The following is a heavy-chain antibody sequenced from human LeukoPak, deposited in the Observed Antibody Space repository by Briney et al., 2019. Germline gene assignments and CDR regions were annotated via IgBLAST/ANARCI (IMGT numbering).Heavy chain of an antibody. Sequence: QLGGSLRLPCAASGFTFSSYWMHWVRQTPGKGLVWVSRIISDGSSTSYADSVKGRFTISRDNAKNTLYLQMNSLRAEDTAVYYCARDGSLPDYWGQGTLVTVSS. J-gene: IGHJ4*02. V-gene: IGHV3-74*01. CDR3: ARDGSLPDY. CDR2: IISDGSST. CDR1: GFTFSSYW.